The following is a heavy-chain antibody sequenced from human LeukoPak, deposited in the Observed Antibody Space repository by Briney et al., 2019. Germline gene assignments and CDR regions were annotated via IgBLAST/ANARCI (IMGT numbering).Heavy chain of an antibody. J-gene: IGHJ4*02. Sequence: QPGGSLRLSCAASGFTFSSYCMHWVRHAPGKGLVWVSRINTDGSSTSYADSVKGRFTISRDNAKNTLYLQMNSLRAEDTAVYYCATNRDYYDSSGYSFWGQGTLVTVSS. CDR1: GFTFSSYC. CDR2: INTDGSST. D-gene: IGHD3-22*01. CDR3: ATNRDYYDSSGYSF. V-gene: IGHV3-74*01.